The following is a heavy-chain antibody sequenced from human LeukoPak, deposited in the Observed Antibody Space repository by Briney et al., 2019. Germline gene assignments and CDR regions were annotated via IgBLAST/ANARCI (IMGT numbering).Heavy chain of an antibody. CDR3: ARDNYDSSGYYYNFDS. Sequence: GGSLRLSCAASGFTFSSYRMNWVRQTPGKGLVWGSPISSTRGSTNFADSVKGRFTISRDNARNTLYLQMSSLRAEDTAVYYCARDNYDSSGYYYNFDSWGQGTLVTVSS. J-gene: IGHJ4*02. CDR1: GFTFSSYR. CDR2: ISSTRGST. V-gene: IGHV3-74*01. D-gene: IGHD3-22*01.